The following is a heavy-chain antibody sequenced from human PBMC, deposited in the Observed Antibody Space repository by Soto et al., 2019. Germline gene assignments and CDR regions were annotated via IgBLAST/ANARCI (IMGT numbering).Heavy chain of an antibody. V-gene: IGHV4-59*01. CDR3: ARVCSRGPGGGSCYSIHYYYYMDV. CDR1: DGSISSYY. CDR2: IYYSGST. Sequence: SETQSLTSRFADGSISSYYWIWIRQPPGKGLEWIGYIYYSGSTNYNPSLKSRVTISVDTSKNQFSLKLSSVTAADTAVYYCARVCSRGPGGGSCYSIHYYYYMDVWGKGTTVTVSS. D-gene: IGHD2-15*01. J-gene: IGHJ6*03.